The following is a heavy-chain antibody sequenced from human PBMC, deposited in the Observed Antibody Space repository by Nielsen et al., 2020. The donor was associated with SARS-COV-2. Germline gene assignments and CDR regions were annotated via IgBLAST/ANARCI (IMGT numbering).Heavy chain of an antibody. D-gene: IGHD3-16*02. Sequence: SETLSLTCTVSGGSISSYYWSWIRQPPGKGLEWIGYMYQTGSTYKNPSLQSRVTISIDRSRNQFSLKVTSVTAADTAVYYCARGRGMGALSFSFDFWGRGTLVIVSS. J-gene: IGHJ4*02. CDR1: GGSISSYY. CDR3: ARGRGMGALSFSFDF. V-gene: IGHV4-59*12. CDR2: MYQTGST.